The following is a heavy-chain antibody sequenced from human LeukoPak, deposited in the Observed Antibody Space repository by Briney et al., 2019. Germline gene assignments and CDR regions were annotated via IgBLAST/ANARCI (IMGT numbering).Heavy chain of an antibody. Sequence: GGSPRLTCTVSGFTVSTTYIDWVRQTPGKGLEWVSLIYGNAGTVYADSVKGRFTVSRDNSKNMVYLQMNSLTTEDSALYYCARDRAGRKSWVEFDLWGQGTLVTVSS. V-gene: IGHV3-53*05. CDR3: ARDRAGRKSWVEFDL. CDR2: IYGNAGT. D-gene: IGHD3-10*01. J-gene: IGHJ5*02. CDR1: GFTVSTTY.